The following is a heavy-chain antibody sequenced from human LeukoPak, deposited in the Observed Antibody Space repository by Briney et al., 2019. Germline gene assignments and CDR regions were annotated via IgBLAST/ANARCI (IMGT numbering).Heavy chain of an antibody. CDR1: GFTFSSYA. CDR3: AKLISVRGFRFDY. D-gene: IGHD3-16*01. Sequence: GGSLRLSCAASGFTFSSYAMSWVRQAPGKGLERVSAISGSGGSTYYADSVKGRFTISRDNSKNTLYLQMNSLRAEDTAVYYCAKLISVRGFRFDYWGQGTLVTVSS. J-gene: IGHJ4*02. CDR2: ISGSGGST. V-gene: IGHV3-23*01.